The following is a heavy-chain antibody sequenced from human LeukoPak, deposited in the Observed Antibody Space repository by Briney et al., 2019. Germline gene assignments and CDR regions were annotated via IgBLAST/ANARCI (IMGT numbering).Heavy chain of an antibody. CDR1: GDSISSGDYY. V-gene: IGHV4-61*02. CDR2: ISSSAST. Sequence: TSQTLSLTCTVSGDSISSGDYYWSWIRQPAGKGLEWIGRISSSASTNYNPSLKSRVTISVDTSKNQFSLKLSSVTAADTAVYFCARGPYSYGSSGAFDIWGQGTMVTVSS. CDR3: ARGPYSYGSSGAFDI. J-gene: IGHJ3*02. D-gene: IGHD3-22*01.